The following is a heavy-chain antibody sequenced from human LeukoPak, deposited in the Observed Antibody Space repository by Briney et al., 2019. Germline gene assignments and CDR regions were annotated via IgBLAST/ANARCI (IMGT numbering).Heavy chain of an antibody. Sequence: PGGSLRLSCAASGFTFDDYAMHWVRQAPGKGLEWVSGISWNSGSIGYADSVKGRFTISRDNAKNSLYLQMNSLRAEDTAVYYCARVGKDIVVVVDYYYYGMDVWGQGTTVTVSS. D-gene: IGHD2-15*01. CDR3: ARVGKDIVVVVDYYYYGMDV. J-gene: IGHJ6*02. CDR2: ISWNSGSI. CDR1: GFTFDDYA. V-gene: IGHV3-9*01.